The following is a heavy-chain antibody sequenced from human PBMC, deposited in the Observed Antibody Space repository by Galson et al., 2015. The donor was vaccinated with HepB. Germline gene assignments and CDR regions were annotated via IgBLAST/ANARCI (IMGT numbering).Heavy chain of an antibody. V-gene: IGHV3-73*01. CDR2: TRSKAYSFAT. J-gene: IGHJ4*02. CDR3: TRRSDYGDYVDY. Sequence: SLRLSCAASGFVFSASAMHWVRQASGKGLEWVGRTRSKAYSFATEYAASVKGRFTISRHDSRNTAYLQMNSLNTEDTAVYYCTRRSDYGDYVDYWGQGTLVTVSS. CDR1: GFVFSASA. D-gene: IGHD4-17*01.